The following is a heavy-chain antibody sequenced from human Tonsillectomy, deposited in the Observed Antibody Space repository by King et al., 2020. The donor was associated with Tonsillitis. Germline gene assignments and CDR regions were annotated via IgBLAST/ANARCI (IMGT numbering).Heavy chain of an antibody. D-gene: IGHD2-15*01. CDR1: GFTFSDYY. Sequence: HVQLVESGGGLVKPGGSLRLSCAASGFTFSDYYMSWIRQAPGKGREWISYISSSSSYTNYADSVKGRFTISRDNAKNSLYLQMNSLRAEDTAVYYCARVRDIPFYYMDVWGKGTTVTVSS. V-gene: IGHV3-11*05. CDR2: ISSSSSYT. J-gene: IGHJ6*03. CDR3: ARVRDIPFYYMDV.